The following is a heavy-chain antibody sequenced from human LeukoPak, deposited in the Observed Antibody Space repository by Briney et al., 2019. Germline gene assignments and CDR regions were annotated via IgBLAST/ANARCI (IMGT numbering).Heavy chain of an antibody. J-gene: IGHJ4*02. CDR2: IWYDGSNK. V-gene: IGHV3-33*06. D-gene: IGHD3-22*01. CDR1: GFTFSSYG. Sequence: GGSLRLSCAASGFTFSSYGMHWVRQAPGKGLEWVAVIWYDGSNKYYADSVKGRFTISRDNSKNTLYLQMNSLRAEDTAVYYCAKAPYYYDSSGSLLGYFDYWGQGTLVTVSS. CDR3: AKAPYYYDSSGSLLGYFDY.